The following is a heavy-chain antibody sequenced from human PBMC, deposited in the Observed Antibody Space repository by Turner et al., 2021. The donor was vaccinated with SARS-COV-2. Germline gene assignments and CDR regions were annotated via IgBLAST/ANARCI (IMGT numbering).Heavy chain of an antibody. V-gene: IGHV4-39*01. Sequence: QLQLQESGPVLVKPSETLSLTCTVSGGSISSSSYYWVWICQLPGKGLEWIGSIYYSGSTYYNPSLKSRVTISVDTSKNQFSLKLSSVTAADTAVYYCASQEALVPSYYYYYYGMDVWGQGTTVTVSS. D-gene: IGHD3-10*01. CDR1: GGSISSSSYY. J-gene: IGHJ6*02. CDR2: IYYSGST. CDR3: ASQEALVPSYYYYYYGMDV.